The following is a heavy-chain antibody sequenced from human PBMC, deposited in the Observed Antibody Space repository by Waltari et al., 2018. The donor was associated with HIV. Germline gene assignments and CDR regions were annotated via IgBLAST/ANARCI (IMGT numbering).Heavy chain of an antibody. Sequence: QVQLVQSGAEVKKPGASVKVSCKASGYTFTSYAMHWVRQAPGQRLEWMGWINAGNGNTKYSQKFQGRVTITRDTSASTAYMELSSLRSEDTAVYYCASADFGVVSYYYYYGMDVWGQGTTVTVSS. J-gene: IGHJ6*02. CDR2: INAGNGNT. CDR1: GYTFTSYA. D-gene: IGHD3-3*01. V-gene: IGHV1-3*01. CDR3: ASADFGVVSYYYYYGMDV.